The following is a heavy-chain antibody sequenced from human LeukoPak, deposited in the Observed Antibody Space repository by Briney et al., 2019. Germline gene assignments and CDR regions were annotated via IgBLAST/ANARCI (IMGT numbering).Heavy chain of an antibody. CDR3: VRSLEVVPPNWFDT. CDR2: IIPIFGTT. CDR1: GGTFSSYT. V-gene: IGHV1-69*13. D-gene: IGHD2-15*01. J-gene: IGHJ5*02. Sequence: VASVKVSCKASGGTFSSYTISWVRQAPGQGLEWMGGIIPIFGTTNFAQKFQDRVTITADESTSTAYMELSSLRSEDTAVYYCVRSLEVVPPNWFDTWGQGTLVTVSS.